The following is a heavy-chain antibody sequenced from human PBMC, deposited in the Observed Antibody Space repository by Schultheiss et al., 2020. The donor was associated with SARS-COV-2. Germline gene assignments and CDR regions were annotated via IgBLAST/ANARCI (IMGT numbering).Heavy chain of an antibody. CDR2: MNPNSGNT. J-gene: IGHJ6*02. V-gene: IGHV1-2*02. CDR3: ARLSYYYYGMDV. CDR1: GYTFTGYY. Sequence: ASVKVSCKASGYTFTGYYMHWVRQAPGQGLEWMGWMNPNSGNTGYAQKFQGRVTMTTDTSTSTAYMELRSLRSDDTAVYYCARLSYYYYGMDVWGQGTTVTVSS.